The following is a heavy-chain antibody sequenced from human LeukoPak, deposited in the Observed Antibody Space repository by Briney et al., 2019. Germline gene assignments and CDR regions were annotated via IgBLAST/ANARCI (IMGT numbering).Heavy chain of an antibody. CDR3: ARLDWGSAGSGSFDY. Sequence: SETLSLTCTVSSDSSSGSSYYWAWIRQPPGKGLECIGSIYYSGSTNYNPSLKSRVTISVDKSTNQFSLKLTSVTAADTAVYYCARLDWGSAGSGSFDYWGQGTLVTVSS. J-gene: IGHJ4*02. V-gene: IGHV4-39*01. CDR1: SDSSSGSSYY. D-gene: IGHD7-27*01. CDR2: IYYSGST.